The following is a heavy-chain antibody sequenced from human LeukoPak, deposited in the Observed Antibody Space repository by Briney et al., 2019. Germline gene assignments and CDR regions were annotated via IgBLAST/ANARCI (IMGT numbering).Heavy chain of an antibody. J-gene: IGHJ3*02. V-gene: IGHV3-11*04. CDR3: ARGGKAAAADVLDI. CDR1: GFSFSDYY. CDR2: ISSSGSTI. Sequence: GGSLRLSCEASGFSFSDYYMSWIRQAPGKGLEWVSYISSSGSTIYYADSVKGRFTISRDNAKNSLYLQMNSLRPGDTAVYYCARGGKAAAADVLDIWGQGTMVTVSS. D-gene: IGHD6-13*01.